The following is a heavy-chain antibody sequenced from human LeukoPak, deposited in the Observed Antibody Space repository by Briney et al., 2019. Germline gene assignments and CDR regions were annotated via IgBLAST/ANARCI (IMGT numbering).Heavy chain of an antibody. D-gene: IGHD3-16*02. V-gene: IGHV4-59*01. CDR2: IYYSGST. J-gene: IGHJ4*02. CDR3: ARSLPPGRFDY. CDR1: GGSISSYY. Sequence: SETLSLTCTVSGGSISSYYWSWIRQPPGKGLEWIGYIYYSGSTNYNPSLKSRVTISVDTSKNQFSLKLSSVTAADTAVYYCARSLPPGRFDYWDQGTLVTVSS.